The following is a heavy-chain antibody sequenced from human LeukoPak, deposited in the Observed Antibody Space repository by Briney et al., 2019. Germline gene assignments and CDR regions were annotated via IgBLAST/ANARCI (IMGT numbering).Heavy chain of an antibody. D-gene: IGHD2-8*02. CDR1: GYRFTSYW. Sequence: GESLKTSCKGPGYRFTSYWIAWVRQIPGKGPEWRGIVYPGDADTRYSPSLQGQVTISADKSISTAYLQWSSLKASDTAIYYCARCSTAWPLDYWGQGTLVTVSS. CDR2: VYPGDADT. CDR3: ARCSTAWPLDY. J-gene: IGHJ4*02. V-gene: IGHV5-51*01.